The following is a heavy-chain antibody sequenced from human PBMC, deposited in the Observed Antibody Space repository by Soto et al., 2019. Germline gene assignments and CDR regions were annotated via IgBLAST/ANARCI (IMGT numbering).Heavy chain of an antibody. Sequence: QVQLVQSGAEVKKPGSSVKVSCKASGGTFSSYAISWVRQAPGQGLEWMGGIIPIFGTANYAQKFQGRVTITEYESTSTAYMELSSLSSEDTAVDYCARDGRGYSDGGYFDYWGQGTLVTVSS. CDR2: IIPIFGTA. J-gene: IGHJ4*02. CDR3: ARDGRGYSDGGYFDY. V-gene: IGHV1-69*01. D-gene: IGHD5-18*01. CDR1: GGTFSSYA.